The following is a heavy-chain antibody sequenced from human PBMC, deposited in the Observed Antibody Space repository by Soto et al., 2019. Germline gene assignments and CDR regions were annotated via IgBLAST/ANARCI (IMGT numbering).Heavy chain of an antibody. V-gene: IGHV4-34*01. CDR3: ARGLPGLRYFDWLPHFDY. D-gene: IGHD3-9*01. Sequence: QVQLQQWGAGLLKPSETLSLTCAVYGGSFSGYYWSWIRQPPGKGLEWIGEINHSGSTNYNPSLKSRVTISVDTSKNQFSLKLSSVTAADTAVYYCARGLPGLRYFDWLPHFDYWGQGTLVTVSS. CDR1: GGSFSGYY. J-gene: IGHJ4*02. CDR2: INHSGST.